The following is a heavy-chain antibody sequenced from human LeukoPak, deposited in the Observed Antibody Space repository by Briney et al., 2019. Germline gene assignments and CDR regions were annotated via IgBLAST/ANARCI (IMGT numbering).Heavy chain of an antibody. V-gene: IGHV1-8*01. CDR3: ARANPYSRWVYDF. CDR2: MNPKSGKT. D-gene: IGHD1-26*01. Sequence: ASVKVPCKASGYTFTSYDINWVRQATGQGLEWMGWMNPKSGKTGYAQKFQGRVTMTRNTSISTAYMELSSLRSEDTAVYYCARANPYSRWVYDFWGQGTLVTVSS. J-gene: IGHJ4*02. CDR1: GYTFTSYD.